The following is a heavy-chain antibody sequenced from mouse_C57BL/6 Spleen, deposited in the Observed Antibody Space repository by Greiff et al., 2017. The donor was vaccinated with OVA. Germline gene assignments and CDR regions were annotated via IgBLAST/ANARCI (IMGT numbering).Heavy chain of an antibody. V-gene: IGHV1-63*01. J-gene: IGHJ4*01. CDR3: ARSITTVVADYAMDY. D-gene: IGHD1-1*01. CDR1: GYTFTHYW. Sequence: QVQLQQSGAELVRPGTSVKMSCKASGYTFTHYWIGWAKQRPGHGLEWIGDIYPGGGYTNYNEKFKGKATLTADKSSSTAYMQCSSLTSEDSAIYYCARSITTVVADYAMDYWGQGTSVTVSS. CDR2: IYPGGGYT.